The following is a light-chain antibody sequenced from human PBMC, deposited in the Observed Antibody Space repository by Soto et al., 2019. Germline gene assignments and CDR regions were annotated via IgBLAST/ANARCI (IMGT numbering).Light chain of an antibody. V-gene: IGLV1-40*01. CDR1: NSNIGAGYE. CDR3: QSYDSSLRGSV. CDR2: DNK. Sequence: QSVLTQPPSVSGAPGQRVTISCTGSNSNIGAGYEVHWYQQVPGAAPKLLIYDNKHRPSGVPDRFSGSKSGTSASLAIAGLQAEDEGDYYCQSYDSSLRGSVFGGGTKLT. J-gene: IGLJ3*02.